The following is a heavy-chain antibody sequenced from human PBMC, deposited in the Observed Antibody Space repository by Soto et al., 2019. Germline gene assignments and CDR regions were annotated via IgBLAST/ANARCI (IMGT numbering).Heavy chain of an antibody. D-gene: IGHD3-10*01. CDR2: IIPIFGTA. CDR3: ATGITMVRGGAALRDY. V-gene: IGHV1-69*01. Sequence: QVQLVQSGAEVKKPGSSVKVSCKASGGTFSSYAISWVRQAPGQGLEWMGGIIPIFGTANYAQKFQGRVRITADESTSTAYMELSSLRSEDTAVYYCATGITMVRGGAALRDYWGQGTLVTVSS. J-gene: IGHJ4*02. CDR1: GGTFSSYA.